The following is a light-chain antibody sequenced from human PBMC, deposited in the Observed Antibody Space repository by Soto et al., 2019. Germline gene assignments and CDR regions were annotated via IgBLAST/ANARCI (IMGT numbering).Light chain of an antibody. CDR3: QQSYSTPRT. CDR2: DAS. Sequence: DIQMTQSPSSLSASVGDRVTITCQASQDISNYLNWYQQKPGKAPKLLIYDASNLETGVPSRFSGSGSGTDFTLTISSLQPEDFATYYCQQSYSTPRTFGQGTKVDIK. V-gene: IGKV1-39*01. CDR1: QDISNY. J-gene: IGKJ1*01.